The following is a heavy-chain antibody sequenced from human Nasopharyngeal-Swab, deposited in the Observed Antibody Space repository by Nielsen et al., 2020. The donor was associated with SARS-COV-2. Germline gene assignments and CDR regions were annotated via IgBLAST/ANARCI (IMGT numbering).Heavy chain of an antibody. Sequence: SVKVSCKASGGTFSSYAISWVRQAPGQGLEWMGRIIPILGIANYAQKFQGRVTITADKSTSTAYMELSSLRSEDTAVYYCVREGDDYGGNYFRYFDLWGRGTLVTVSS. J-gene: IGHJ2*01. CDR1: GGTFSSYA. CDR2: IIPILGIA. CDR3: VREGDDYGGNYFRYFDL. D-gene: IGHD4-23*01. V-gene: IGHV1-69*04.